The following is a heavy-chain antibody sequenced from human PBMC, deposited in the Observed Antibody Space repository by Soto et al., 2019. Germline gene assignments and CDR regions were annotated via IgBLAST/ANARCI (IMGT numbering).Heavy chain of an antibody. CDR3: AEYQLLPKKWFDP. V-gene: IGHV4-59*01. D-gene: IGHD2-2*01. CDR2: IYYSGST. J-gene: IGHJ5*02. Sequence: PSETLSLTCTVSGGSISSYYWSWIRQPPGKGLEWIGYIYYSGSTNYNPSLKSRVTISVDTSKNQFSLKLSSVTAADTAVYYCAEYQLLPKKWFDPWGQGTLVTVSS. CDR1: GGSISSYY.